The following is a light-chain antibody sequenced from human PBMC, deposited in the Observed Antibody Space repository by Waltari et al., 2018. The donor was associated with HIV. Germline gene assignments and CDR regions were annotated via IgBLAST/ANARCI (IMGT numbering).Light chain of an antibody. CDR2: DAS. V-gene: IGKV3-11*01. J-gene: IGKJ1*01. CDR3: QQRSNWPGT. Sequence: EIVLTQSPVTLSLSPGEGANISCSASQNIRNYLGWYQQRSGQPPRLLIYDASTRATGIPARFTGSGSGTDFTLTIDSLEPEDFAMYYCQQRSNWPGTFGPGTRVDVK. CDR1: QNIRNY.